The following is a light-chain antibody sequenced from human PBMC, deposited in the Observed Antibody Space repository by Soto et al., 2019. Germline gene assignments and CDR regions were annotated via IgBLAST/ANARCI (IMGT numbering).Light chain of an antibody. CDR2: DVT. V-gene: IGLV2-8*01. J-gene: IGLJ1*01. CDR3: SSYAGTHIV. CDR1: SSDVGGYNY. Sequence: QSALTQPPSAYGSPGQSVTISCTGTSSDVGGYNYVSWYQQHPGKAPKLMIYDVTKRPSGVPDRFSGSKSGNTASLTVSGLLAEDEADYYCSSYAGTHIVFGTGTKLTVL.